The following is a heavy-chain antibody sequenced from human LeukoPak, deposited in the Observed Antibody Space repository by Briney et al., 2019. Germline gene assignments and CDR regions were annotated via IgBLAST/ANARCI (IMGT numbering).Heavy chain of an antibody. CDR1: GFTFSSHA. CDR2: ISGDGGIT. D-gene: IGHD3-10*01. CDR3: AKCAWFGDVPGGDY. Sequence: PGGSLRLSCAASGFTFSSHAMSWVRQAPGKGLEGVSAISGDGGITYYAASVKGRFTISRDNSKNTLYLQMNSLRAEDTALYYCAKCAWFGDVPGGDYWGQGILVTVSS. J-gene: IGHJ4*02. V-gene: IGHV3-23*01.